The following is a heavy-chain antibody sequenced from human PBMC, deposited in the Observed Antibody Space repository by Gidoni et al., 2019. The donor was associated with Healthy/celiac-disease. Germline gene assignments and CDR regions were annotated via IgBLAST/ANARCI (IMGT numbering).Heavy chain of an antibody. CDR3: ARDYCSGGSCYSFDY. CDR1: GFTFSSYS. D-gene: IGHD2-15*01. V-gene: IGHV3-21*01. CDR2: ISSSSSYI. J-gene: IGHJ4*02. Sequence: EVHLVESGGGLVKPGGSLRLSCAASGFTFSSYSMNWVRQAPGKGLEWVSSISSSSSYISYADSVKGRFTISRDNAKNSLYLQMNSLRAEDTAVYYCARDYCSGGSCYSFDYWGQGTLVTVSS.